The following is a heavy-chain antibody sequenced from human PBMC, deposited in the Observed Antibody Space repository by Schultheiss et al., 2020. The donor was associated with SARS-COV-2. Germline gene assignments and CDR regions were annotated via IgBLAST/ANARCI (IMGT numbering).Heavy chain of an antibody. CDR3: AREASWTTGPFDS. CDR2: INVDSGRT. J-gene: IGHJ4*02. Sequence: ASVKVSCKASGYTFTRYTFHWVRQAPGQRVEWLGWINVDSGRTKYRRKLQGRVSIARDASATTTYLELRGLTSEDTAIYYCAREASWTTGPFDSWGQGTRVTVSS. D-gene: IGHD4-17*01. CDR1: GYTFTRYT. V-gene: IGHV1-3*01.